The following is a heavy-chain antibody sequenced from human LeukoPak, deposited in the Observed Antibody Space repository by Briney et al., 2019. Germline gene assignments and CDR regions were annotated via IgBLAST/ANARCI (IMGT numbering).Heavy chain of an antibody. CDR2: IYYSGST. CDR3: ARRGGRYSGYGRFDY. V-gene: IGHV4-59*12. CDR1: GGSISSYY. Sequence: PSETLSLTCTVSGGSISSYYWSWIRQPPGKGLEWIGYIYYSGSTNYNPSLKSRVTISVDTSKNQFPLKLSSVTAADTAVYYCARRGGRYSGYGRFDYWGQGTLVTVSS. D-gene: IGHD5-12*01. J-gene: IGHJ4*02.